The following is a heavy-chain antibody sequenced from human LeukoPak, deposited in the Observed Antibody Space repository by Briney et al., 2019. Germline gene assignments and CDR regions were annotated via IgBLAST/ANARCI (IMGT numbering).Heavy chain of an antibody. D-gene: IGHD4-17*01. CDR2: FDPEDGET. CDR3: ATRHPHYGDYVEDY. CDR1: RYTLSELS. Sequence: GASVKVSCKDSRYTLSELSMQWVRQAPGKGLEWMGGFDPEDGETIYAQKFQDRVTMTEDTSTDTAYMELSSLRSEDTAVYYCATRHPHYGDYVEDYWGQGTVVTVSS. J-gene: IGHJ4*02. V-gene: IGHV1-24*01.